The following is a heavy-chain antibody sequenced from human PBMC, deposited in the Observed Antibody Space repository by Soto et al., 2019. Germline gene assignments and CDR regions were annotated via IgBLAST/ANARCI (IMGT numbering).Heavy chain of an antibody. V-gene: IGHV1-18*01. J-gene: IGHJ4*02. CDR3: AKYSSGWPFDY. CDR1: GYTFTSYG. CDR2: ISAYNGNT. D-gene: IGHD6-19*01. Sequence: ASVKVSFKASGYTFTSYGISWVRQAPGQGLEWMGWISAYNGNTNYAQKLQGRVTMTTDTSTGTAYMELRSLRSDDTAVYYCAKYSSGWPFDYWGQGTLVTVSS.